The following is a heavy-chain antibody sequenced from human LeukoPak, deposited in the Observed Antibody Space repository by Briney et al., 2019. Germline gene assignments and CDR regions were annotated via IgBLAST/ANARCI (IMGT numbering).Heavy chain of an antibody. D-gene: IGHD6-19*01. CDR3: AKDRGWWTYFDY. J-gene: IGHJ4*02. Sequence: GGSLRLSCATSGFNFIHYAMTWVRQAPGKGLEWVSSISGSGGSTYYTDSVKGRFTISRDNSKNTLYLQMNSLRAEDTAVYYCAKDRGWWTYFDYWGQGTLVTVSS. V-gene: IGHV3-23*01. CDR2: ISGSGGST. CDR1: GFNFIHYA.